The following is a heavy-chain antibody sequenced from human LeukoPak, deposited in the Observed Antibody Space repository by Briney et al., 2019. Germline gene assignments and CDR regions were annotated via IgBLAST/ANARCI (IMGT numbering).Heavy chain of an antibody. CDR1: GFTFSSYA. Sequence: GGSLRLSCAASGFTFSSYAMSWVRQAPGKGLEWVSAISGSGGSTYYADSVKGRFTISRDNSKNTLYLQMNSLRAEDTAVYYCPKFLARITFFGVVRVPHYGMAVWGQGTTVTVPS. J-gene: IGHJ6*02. D-gene: IGHD3-3*01. CDR2: ISGSGGST. CDR3: PKFLARITFFGVVRVPHYGMAV. V-gene: IGHV3-23*01.